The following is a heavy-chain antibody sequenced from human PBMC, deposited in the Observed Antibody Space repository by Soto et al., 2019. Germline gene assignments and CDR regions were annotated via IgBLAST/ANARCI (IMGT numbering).Heavy chain of an antibody. V-gene: IGHV3-23*01. CDR3: ANSNTVTTH. J-gene: IGHJ4*02. CDR2: ISGSGGSK. Sequence: GSPSPSCAASGFTFSSYAMSWVRQAPGKGLEGVLAISGSGGSKYYADSVKGRFTISRDNSKNTLYLQMNSLRAEDTAVYYCANSNTVTTHWGQGTLVTVSS. CDR1: GFTFSSYA. D-gene: IGHD4-17*01.